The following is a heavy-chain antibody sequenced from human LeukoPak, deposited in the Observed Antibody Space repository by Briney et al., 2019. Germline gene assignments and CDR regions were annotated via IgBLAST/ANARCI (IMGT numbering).Heavy chain of an antibody. CDR1: GGSISRTAYF. CDR3: ARAAFWSGYYANNWFDP. Sequence: WETLSLTCTVSGGSISRTAYFWGWIRQPPGRGLEWVGTIYYSGSTYYNPSLKSRVTISVDTSKNQFSLKLSSVTAADTAVYYCARAAFWSGYYANNWFDPWGQGTLVTVSS. V-gene: IGHV4-39*07. J-gene: IGHJ5*02. D-gene: IGHD3-3*01. CDR2: IYYSGST.